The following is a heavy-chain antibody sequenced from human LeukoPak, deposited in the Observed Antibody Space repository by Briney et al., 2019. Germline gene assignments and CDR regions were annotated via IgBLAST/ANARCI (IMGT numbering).Heavy chain of an antibody. D-gene: IGHD3-10*01. Sequence: GGSLRLSCAASGFTFSSHSMNWVRQAPGKGLEWVAVISYDGSNKYYADSVKGRFTISRDNSENTLYLQMNSLRAEDTAVYYCARAVGGITMVRGARENFDYWGQGTLVTVSS. J-gene: IGHJ4*02. CDR3: ARAVGGITMVRGARENFDY. CDR2: ISYDGSNK. V-gene: IGHV3-30*03. CDR1: GFTFSSHS.